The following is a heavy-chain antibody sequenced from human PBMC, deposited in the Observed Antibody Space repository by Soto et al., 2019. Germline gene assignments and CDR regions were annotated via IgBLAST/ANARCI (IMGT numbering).Heavy chain of an antibody. J-gene: IGHJ6*02. CDR2: ISAYNGNT. CDR3: ARWDTAMGRGYYGMDV. CDR1: GYTFTSYG. V-gene: IGHV1-18*01. D-gene: IGHD5-18*01. Sequence: QVQLVQSGAEVKKPGASVKVSCKASGYTFTSYGISWVRQAPGQGLEWMGWISAYNGNTNYAQTLQGRVTMTTDTSTSTGYMELRRLSSDDTAVYYCARWDTAMGRGYYGMDVLGQGTPGTGSS.